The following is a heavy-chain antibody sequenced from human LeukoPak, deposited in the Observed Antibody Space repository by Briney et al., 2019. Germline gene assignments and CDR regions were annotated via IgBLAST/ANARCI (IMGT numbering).Heavy chain of an antibody. CDR2: IYHSGST. D-gene: IGHD1-1*01. V-gene: IGHV4-59*08. CDR1: GGSISSYY. Sequence: SETLSLTCTVSGGSISSYYWSWIRQPPGKGLEWIGCIYHSGSTKYNPSLNSRVTISVDTSKDQFSLKLSSVTAADTAVYYCARQVGTYDYWGQGTLVTVSS. CDR3: ARQVGTYDY. J-gene: IGHJ4*02.